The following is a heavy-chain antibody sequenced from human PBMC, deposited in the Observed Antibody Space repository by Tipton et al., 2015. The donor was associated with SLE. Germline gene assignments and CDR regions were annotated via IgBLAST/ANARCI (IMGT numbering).Heavy chain of an antibody. J-gene: IGHJ4*02. CDR2: INHSGST. D-gene: IGHD6-6*01. Sequence: TLSLTCTVSGGSISSSSYYWGWIRQPPGKGLEWIGEINHSGSTNYNPSLKSRVTISVDKSKNQFSLKLSSVTAADTAVYYCARGESRSYIAARLGFDYWGQGTLVTVSS. CDR3: ARGESRSYIAARLGFDY. CDR1: GGSISSSSYY. V-gene: IGHV4-39*07.